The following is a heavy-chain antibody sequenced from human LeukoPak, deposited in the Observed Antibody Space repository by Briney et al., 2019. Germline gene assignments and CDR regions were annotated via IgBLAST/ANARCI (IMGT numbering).Heavy chain of an antibody. Sequence: GGSLRLSCAASGFIFRSYWMVWVRQAPGKGLEWVASIDEHGFKTYYAASVTGRFTISKDTAKNSLDLQMNSLRAEDAAVYYCARDGITCTRDYWGQGALVTVSS. CDR1: GFIFRSYW. D-gene: IGHD1-7*01. CDR3: ARDGITCTRDY. V-gene: IGHV3-7*01. J-gene: IGHJ4*02. CDR2: IDEHGFKT.